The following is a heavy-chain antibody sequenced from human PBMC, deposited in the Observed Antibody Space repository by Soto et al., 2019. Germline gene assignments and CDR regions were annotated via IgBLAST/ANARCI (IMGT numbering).Heavy chain of an antibody. CDR3: ANPIIAAAVSDAFDI. CDR2: INSNSSDT. V-gene: IGHV3-21*04. J-gene: IGHJ3*02. D-gene: IGHD6-13*01. CDR1: GFTFSSYS. Sequence: GGSLRLSCAASGFTFSSYSMNWVRQAPGKGLEWVSCINSNSSDTSYADSVKGRFTISRDNAKNSLYLQMNSLRAEDTAVYYCANPIIAAAVSDAFDIWGQGTMVTVSS.